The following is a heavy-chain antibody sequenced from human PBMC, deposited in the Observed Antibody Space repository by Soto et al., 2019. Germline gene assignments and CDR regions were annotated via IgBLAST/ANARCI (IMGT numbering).Heavy chain of an antibody. V-gene: IGHV4-30-4*01. Sequence: PSETLSLTCTVSGGSISSGDYYWSWIRQPPWKGLEWIGYIYYSGSTYYNPSLKSRVTISVDTSKNQFSLKLSSVTAADTAVYYCARSPIVVVVAATAGWFDPWGQGXLVTVSS. CDR3: ARSPIVVVVAATAGWFDP. D-gene: IGHD2-15*01. J-gene: IGHJ5*02. CDR2: IYYSGST. CDR1: GGSISSGDYY.